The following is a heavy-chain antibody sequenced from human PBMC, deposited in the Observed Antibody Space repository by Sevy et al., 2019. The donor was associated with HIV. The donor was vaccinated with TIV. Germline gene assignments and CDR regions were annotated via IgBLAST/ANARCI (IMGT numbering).Heavy chain of an antibody. CDR3: AKDSYDSGGYYFYPARPTAFDL. CDR1: VFIFNNYA. J-gene: IGHJ3*01. V-gene: IGHV3-23*01. D-gene: IGHD3-22*01. Sequence: GGSLRLSCAGSVFIFNNYAMSWVRQVPGKGLEWVSGINGNGDSTNYADSAKGRFTISRDNSKSTLYLQMNSLRAEDTAVYYCAKDSYDSGGYYFYPARPTAFDLWGQGTMVTVSS. CDR2: INGNGDST.